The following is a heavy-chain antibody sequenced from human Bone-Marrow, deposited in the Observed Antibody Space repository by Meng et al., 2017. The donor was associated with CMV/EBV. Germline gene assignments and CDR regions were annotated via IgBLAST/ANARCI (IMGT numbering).Heavy chain of an antibody. CDR2: IKQDGSEK. CDR3: ATAPYGDSPLVD. Sequence: GESLKISCVASGFTFSSYWRNWVRQAPGKGLDWLANIKQDGSEKYYLDSVKGRFTISRDNAKNSLYLQMNSLRAEDTAVYYCATAPYGDSPLVDWGQGTLVTVSS. CDR1: GFTFSSYW. J-gene: IGHJ4*02. V-gene: IGHV3-7*01. D-gene: IGHD4-17*01.